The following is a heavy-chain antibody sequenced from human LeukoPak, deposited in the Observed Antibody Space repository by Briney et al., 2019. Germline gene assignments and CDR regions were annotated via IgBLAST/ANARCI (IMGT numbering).Heavy chain of an antibody. CDR1: GFTFSGSA. Sequence: GGSLRLPCAASGFTFSGSAMHWVRQAPGKGLEWVAVISYDGSNKYYADSVKGRFTISRDNSKNTLYLQMNSLRAEDTAVYYCARDLSYYGSGSYDYWGQGTLVTVSS. CDR2: ISYDGSNK. J-gene: IGHJ4*02. D-gene: IGHD3-10*01. CDR3: ARDLSYYGSGSYDY. V-gene: IGHV3-30-3*01.